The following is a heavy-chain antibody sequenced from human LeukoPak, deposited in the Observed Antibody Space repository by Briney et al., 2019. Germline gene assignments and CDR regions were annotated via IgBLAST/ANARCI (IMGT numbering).Heavy chain of an antibody. J-gene: IGHJ4*02. CDR1: GGSISSGSYY. CDR3: ASGWDGYGYDY. V-gene: IGHV4-61*02. CDR2: TYTSGST. Sequence: SETLSLTCTVSGGSISSGSYYWSWIRQPAGKGLEWIGRTYTSGSTNYNPSLKSRVTISVDTSKNQFSLKLSSVTAADTAVYYCASGWDGYGYDYWGQGTLVTVSS. D-gene: IGHD5-18*01.